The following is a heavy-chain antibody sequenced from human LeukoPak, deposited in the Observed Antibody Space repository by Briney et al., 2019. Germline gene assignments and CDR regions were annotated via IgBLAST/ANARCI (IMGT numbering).Heavy chain of an antibody. Sequence: GASVKVSCKASGYTFTSYGISWVRQAPGQGLEWMGWINAYNGNTNYAQKLQGRVTMTTDTSTSTAYMELRSLRSDDTAVYYCARDAGYCSGGSCYSDNWFDPWGQGTLVTVSS. D-gene: IGHD2-15*01. CDR3: ARDAGYCSGGSCYSDNWFDP. CDR2: INAYNGNT. V-gene: IGHV1-18*01. CDR1: GYTFTSYG. J-gene: IGHJ5*02.